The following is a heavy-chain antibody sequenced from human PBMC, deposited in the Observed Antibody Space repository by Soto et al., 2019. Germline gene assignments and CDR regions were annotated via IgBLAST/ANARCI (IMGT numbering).Heavy chain of an antibody. J-gene: IGHJ6*02. V-gene: IGHV1-69*13. CDR3: ARRVVVTSVRDIAYYYYGLDV. Sequence: SVKVSCKAFGGTFSSYAICWVRQAPGQGLEWMGRIIPMFDSTNYARKFQGRVTITADESTSTAFMELSSLRSEDTAVYYCARRVVVTSVRDIAYYYYGLDVWGQGTTVTVSS. CDR1: GGTFSSYA. CDR2: IIPMFDST. D-gene: IGHD2-21*02.